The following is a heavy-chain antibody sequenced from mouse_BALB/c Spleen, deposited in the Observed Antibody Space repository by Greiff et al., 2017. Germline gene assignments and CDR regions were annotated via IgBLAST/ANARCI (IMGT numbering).Heavy chain of an antibody. Sequence: DVMLVESGGGLVKPGGSLKLSCAASGFAFSSYDMSWVRQTPEKRLEWVAYISSGGGSTYYPDTVKGRFTISRDNAKNTLYLQMSSLKSEDTAMYYCARPYGSSYYWYFDVWGAGTTVTVSS. CDR2: ISSGGGST. CDR1: GFAFSSYD. D-gene: IGHD1-1*01. V-gene: IGHV5-12-1*01. J-gene: IGHJ1*01. CDR3: ARPYGSSYYWYFDV.